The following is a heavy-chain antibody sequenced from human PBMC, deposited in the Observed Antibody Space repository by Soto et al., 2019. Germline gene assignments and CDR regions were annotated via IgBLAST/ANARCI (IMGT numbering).Heavy chain of an antibody. CDR2: IILGSA. Sequence: SVKVSCKAPGGTFSNYALTWVRQAPGQGLEWMGWIILGSANYAQKFQDRLTITADGSTNISYMELTSPTSEDTARYYCARADYNSDYLLLYVDYCGQGPPVTVSS. CDR1: GGTFSNYA. CDR3: ARADYNSDYLLLYVDY. V-gene: IGHV1-69*13. D-gene: IGHD3-22*01. J-gene: IGHJ4*02.